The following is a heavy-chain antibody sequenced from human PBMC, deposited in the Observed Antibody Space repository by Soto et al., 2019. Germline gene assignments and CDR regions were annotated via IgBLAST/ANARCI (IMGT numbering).Heavy chain of an antibody. CDR1: GGSISSGDYY. J-gene: IGHJ4*02. D-gene: IGHD3-10*01. CDR3: ARDRYYGSGSPDY. V-gene: IGHV4-30-4*01. Sequence: PSETLSLTCTVSGGSISSGDYYWSWIRQPPGKGLEWIGYIYYSGSTYYNPSLKSRVTISVDTSKNQFSLKLSSVTAADTAVYYCARDRYYGSGSPDYWGQGTLVTVSS. CDR2: IYYSGST.